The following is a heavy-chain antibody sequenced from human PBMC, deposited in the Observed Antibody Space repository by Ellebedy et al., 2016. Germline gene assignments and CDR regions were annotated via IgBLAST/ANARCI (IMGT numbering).Heavy chain of an antibody. Sequence: GGSLRLSXAASGFTFSSYAMHWVRQAPGKGLEWVAVISYDGSNKYYADSVKGRFTISRDNSKNTLYLQMNSLRAEDTAVYYCARGGVPYDYWGQGTLVTVSS. CDR1: GFTFSSYA. J-gene: IGHJ4*02. D-gene: IGHD3-3*01. V-gene: IGHV3-30-3*01. CDR2: ISYDGSNK. CDR3: ARGGVPYDY.